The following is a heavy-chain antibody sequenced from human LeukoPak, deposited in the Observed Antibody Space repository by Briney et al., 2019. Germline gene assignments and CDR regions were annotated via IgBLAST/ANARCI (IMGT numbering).Heavy chain of an antibody. Sequence: SETLSLTCTVSGGSISSTSDYCGWIRQPPGEGLEWIGYIYYSGSTNYNPSLKSRVTISVDTSKNQSSLKLRSVTAADTAVYYCARGLIRNKWYYFDYWGQGTLVTVSS. J-gene: IGHJ4*02. D-gene: IGHD2-15*01. CDR3: ARGLIRNKWYYFDY. V-gene: IGHV4-61*05. CDR2: IYYSGST. CDR1: GGSISSTSDY.